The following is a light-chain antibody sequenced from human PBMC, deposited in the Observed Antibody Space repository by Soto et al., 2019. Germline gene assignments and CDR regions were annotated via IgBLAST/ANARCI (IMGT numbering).Light chain of an antibody. J-gene: IGLJ1*01. Sequence: QSALTQPASVSGSPGQSITISCTGASSNVGGFDHVSSYQQHPGKVPRLLIYDNSSRPSGVSDRFSGYKSGNTASVTISGLQAEDEADYYCNSFTTRNTYVFGTGTKLTVL. CDR1: SSNVGGFDH. CDR2: DNS. CDR3: NSFTTRNTYV. V-gene: IGLV2-14*03.